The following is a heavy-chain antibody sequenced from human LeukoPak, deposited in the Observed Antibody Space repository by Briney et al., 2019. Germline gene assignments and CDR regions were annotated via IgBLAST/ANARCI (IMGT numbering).Heavy chain of an antibody. CDR3: ARVKAGYYYYMDV. Sequence: GGSLRLSCAASGFTVSSSYMSWVRQAPGKGLEWVSVIYSGGGTYYADSVMGRFTISRDNSKNTLYLQMNSLRAEDTAVYYCARVKAGYYYYMDVWGKGTTVTVSS. V-gene: IGHV3-53*01. J-gene: IGHJ6*03. CDR1: GFTVSSSY. CDR2: IYSGGGT. D-gene: IGHD3-10*01.